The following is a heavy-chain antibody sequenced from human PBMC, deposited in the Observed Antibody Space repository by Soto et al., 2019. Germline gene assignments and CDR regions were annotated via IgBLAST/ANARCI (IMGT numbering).Heavy chain of an antibody. CDR1: GFTFSSYA. V-gene: IGHV3-30-3*01. CDR3: ARDREWFGENPYYFDY. Sequence: LRLSCAASGFTFSSYAMHWVRQAPGKGLEWVAVISYDGSNKYYADSVKGRFTISRDNSKNTLYLQMSSLRAEDTAVYYCARDREWFGENPYYFDYWGQGTLVTVSS. D-gene: IGHD3-10*01. J-gene: IGHJ4*02. CDR2: ISYDGSNK.